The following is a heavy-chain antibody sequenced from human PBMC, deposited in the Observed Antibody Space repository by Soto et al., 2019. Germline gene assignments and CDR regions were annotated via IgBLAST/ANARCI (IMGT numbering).Heavy chain of an antibody. CDR1: GGTFSSDA. CDR3: ARSRCSNGVCYNISPGLDV. J-gene: IGHJ6*02. CDR2: IITVFNTA. V-gene: IGHV1-69*01. D-gene: IGHD2-8*01. Sequence: QVQLVQSGAEVKKPGSSVKVSCKASGGTFSSDAISWVRQAPGHGLEWMGGIITVFNTANYAQMFHGRVTITADESSTTAYMELSSLRSEDTAVYYCARSRCSNGVCYNISPGLDVWGPRTTGTGSS.